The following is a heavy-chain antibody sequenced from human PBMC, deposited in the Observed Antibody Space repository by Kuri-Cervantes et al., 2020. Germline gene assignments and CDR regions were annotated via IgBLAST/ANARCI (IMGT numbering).Heavy chain of an antibody. J-gene: IGHJ1*01. V-gene: IGHV3-23*01. Sequence: GESLKISCAASGFTFSSYAMSWVRQAPGKGLEWVSAISGSGGSTYYADSVKGRFTISRDNSKNTLYLQMNSLSAEDTAVYYCAKSGGSASYYEYFQHWGQGTLVTVSS. CDR3: AKSGGSASYYEYFQH. CDR2: ISGSGGST. CDR1: GFTFSSYA. D-gene: IGHD3-22*01.